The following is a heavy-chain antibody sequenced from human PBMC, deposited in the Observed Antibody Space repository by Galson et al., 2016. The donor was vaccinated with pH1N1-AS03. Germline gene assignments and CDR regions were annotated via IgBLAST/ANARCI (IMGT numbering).Heavy chain of an antibody. Sequence: SLRLSCAASGFTFSKEWMSWVRQAPGKGLEWVGRIKSKTDGWTTDYAAPVKGRFTISRDDSENTLYLQMDSLGVEDTAIYYCAKDRVYDDSQWVFDYWGQGNPVTVSS. J-gene: IGHJ4*02. CDR2: IKSKTDGWTT. CDR3: AKDRVYDDSQWVFDY. CDR1: GFTFSKEW. V-gene: IGHV3-15*05. D-gene: IGHD5/OR15-5a*01.